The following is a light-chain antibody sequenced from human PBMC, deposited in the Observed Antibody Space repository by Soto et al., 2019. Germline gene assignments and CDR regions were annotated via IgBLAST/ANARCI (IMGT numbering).Light chain of an antibody. Sequence: QSALTQPASVSGSPGQSITISRTGNSSAVGGYNYVSWYQQHPGKAPKLMIYDVSDRPSGVSNRFSGSKSGNTASLTISGLQAEDEADYYCSSYTSSSTYVFGTGTKVTVL. J-gene: IGLJ1*01. CDR3: SSYTSSSTYV. V-gene: IGLV2-14*01. CDR1: SSAVGGYNY. CDR2: DVS.